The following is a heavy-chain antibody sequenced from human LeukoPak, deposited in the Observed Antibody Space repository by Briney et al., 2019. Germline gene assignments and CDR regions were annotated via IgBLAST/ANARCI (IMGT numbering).Heavy chain of an antibody. J-gene: IGHJ6*02. Sequence: PGGSLRLSCAASGFTFSSYAMSWVRQAPGKGLEWVSAISGSGGSTYYADSVKGRFTISRDNSKNTLYLQMNSLRAEDTAVYYCASGRGYCTNGVCPPDYYYYGMDVWGQGTTVTVSS. V-gene: IGHV3-23*01. CDR2: ISGSGGST. D-gene: IGHD2-8*01. CDR1: GFTFSSYA. CDR3: ASGRGYCTNGVCPPDYYYYGMDV.